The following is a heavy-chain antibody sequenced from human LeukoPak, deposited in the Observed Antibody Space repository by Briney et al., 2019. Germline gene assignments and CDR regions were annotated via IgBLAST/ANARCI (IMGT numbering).Heavy chain of an antibody. V-gene: IGHV3-33*06. D-gene: IGHD6-19*01. CDR3: AKDRRIAVAGFTFDY. CDR1: GFTFSSYG. Sequence: PGGSLRLSCAASGFTFSSYGMHWVRQAPGKGLEWVAVIWYDGSNKYYADPVKGRFTISRDNSKNTLYLQMNSLRAEDTAVYYCAKDRRIAVAGFTFDYWGQGTLVTVSS. CDR2: IWYDGSNK. J-gene: IGHJ4*02.